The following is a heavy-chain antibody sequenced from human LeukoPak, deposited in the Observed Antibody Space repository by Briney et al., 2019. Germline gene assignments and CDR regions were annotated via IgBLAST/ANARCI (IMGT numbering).Heavy chain of an antibody. CDR2: VSYDGSNK. J-gene: IGHJ4*02. Sequence: GGSLRLSCAASGFTFSNYGIHWVRQAPGKGLEWVAAVSYDGSNKYYADSVRGRLTISRDNSKNTLYLQMNSLRAEDTAVYYCARAGRADGDYHYFDYWGQGTLVTVSS. CDR3: ARAGRADGDYHYFDY. CDR1: GFTFSNYG. V-gene: IGHV3-30*03. D-gene: IGHD4-17*01.